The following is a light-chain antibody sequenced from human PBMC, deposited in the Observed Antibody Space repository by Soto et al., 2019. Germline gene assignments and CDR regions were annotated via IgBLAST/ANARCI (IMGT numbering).Light chain of an antibody. J-gene: IGKJ1*01. V-gene: IGKV1-39*01. CDR3: QQSYRIPRT. Sequence: DIQMTQSPSSLSASVGDRVTITCRASQSISSYLNWYQQKPGKAPNLLIFAASSLQNGVPPRFSGSGSGSDFTLTISSLQPEDFATYYCQQSYRIPRTFGQGTKVDSK. CDR2: AAS. CDR1: QSISSY.